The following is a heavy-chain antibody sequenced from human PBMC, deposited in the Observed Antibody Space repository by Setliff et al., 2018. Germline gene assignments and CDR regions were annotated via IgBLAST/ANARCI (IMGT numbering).Heavy chain of an antibody. V-gene: IGHV1-3*03. CDR2: INAGNGKT. J-gene: IGHJ5*02. Sequence: GASVKVSCKASGYSFTSYGISWVRQAPGQGLEWMGWINAGNGKTKYSQEFQGRVTITRNTSASTAYMELRSLRSEDMAVYYCARAETWAVAGIFWFDPWGQGTLVTVSS. D-gene: IGHD6-19*01. CDR3: ARAETWAVAGIFWFDP. CDR1: GYSFTSYG.